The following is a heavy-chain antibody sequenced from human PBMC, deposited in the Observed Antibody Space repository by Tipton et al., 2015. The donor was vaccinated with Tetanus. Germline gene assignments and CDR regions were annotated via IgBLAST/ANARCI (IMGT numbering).Heavy chain of an antibody. J-gene: IGHJ4*02. V-gene: IGHV4-34*01. CDR1: GGSLSRYY. Sequence: GLVKPSDTLSLTCAVYGGSLSRYYWTWIRQPPGKGLEWIGEISHNGSTNYNPSLKSRVTISVDKSKNQFSLRLGSVTAADTAMYYCAREPAATGTSLFDYWGQGALVTVSS. D-gene: IGHD6-13*01. CDR2: ISHNGST. CDR3: AREPAATGTSLFDY.